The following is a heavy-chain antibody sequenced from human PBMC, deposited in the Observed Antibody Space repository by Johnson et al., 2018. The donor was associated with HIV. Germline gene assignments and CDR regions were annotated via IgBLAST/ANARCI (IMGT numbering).Heavy chain of an antibody. J-gene: IGHJ3*02. D-gene: IGHD6-13*01. V-gene: IGHV3-33*01. CDR1: GCTLRSYG. CDR3: ARARGQLTRGDDAFDI. CDR2: ICCDGGHK. Sequence: VQLVESGGGVVQPGRSLRLSCAASGCTLRSYGMHRVRQAPGKGLEWVAVICCDGGHKYHADSAKGRFTISGDSSKNTLFLQMNSLRAEDTAVYYCARARGQLTRGDDAFDIWGQGTMVTVSS.